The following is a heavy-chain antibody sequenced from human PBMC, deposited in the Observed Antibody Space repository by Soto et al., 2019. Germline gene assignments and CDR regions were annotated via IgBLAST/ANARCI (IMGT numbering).Heavy chain of an antibody. CDR1: GLTFSNYW. Sequence: GGSLRLSCAASGLTFSNYWMSWVRQAPGKGLEWVSYIDSGDGTTYYTDSVKGRFTISRDNAKKTVYLQMSSLRVEDTALYYCVRPYYSSSWFPFDRWGQGTLVTVSS. CDR2: IDSGDGTT. D-gene: IGHD6-13*01. J-gene: IGHJ4*02. CDR3: VRPYYSSSWFPFDR. V-gene: IGHV3-11*01.